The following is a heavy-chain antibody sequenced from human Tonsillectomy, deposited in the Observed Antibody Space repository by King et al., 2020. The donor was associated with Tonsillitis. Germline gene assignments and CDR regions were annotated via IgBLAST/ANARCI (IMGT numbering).Heavy chain of an antibody. Sequence: QLLESGPGLAKTSETLSLTCNVSGGSISSSSHYWGWIRQPPGKGLEWIGSFDYSGSTYYSPSLRSRVTIFVDTSKNQFSLKLSSVTAADTAVYYCARHLSSAAQDAFDMWGQGTMVIVSS. CDR3: ARHLSSAAQDAFDM. CDR2: FDYSGST. V-gene: IGHV4-39*01. CDR1: GGSISSSSHY. D-gene: IGHD2-15*01. J-gene: IGHJ3*02.